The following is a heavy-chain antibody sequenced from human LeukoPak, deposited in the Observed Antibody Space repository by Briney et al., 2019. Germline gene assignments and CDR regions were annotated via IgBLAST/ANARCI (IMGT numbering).Heavy chain of an antibody. D-gene: IGHD2/OR15-2a*01. V-gene: IGHV3-21*01. CDR1: GFTFSDYT. CDR2: ISTRSINI. Sequence: GGSLRLSCAASGFTFSDYTMNWVRQAPHKGLEWVSSISTRSINIFYADSVRGRFTVSRDNAKNSLYLQMNSLRAEDTAVYYCARQYDVWGQGTLVTVSS. CDR3: ARQYDV. J-gene: IGHJ4*02.